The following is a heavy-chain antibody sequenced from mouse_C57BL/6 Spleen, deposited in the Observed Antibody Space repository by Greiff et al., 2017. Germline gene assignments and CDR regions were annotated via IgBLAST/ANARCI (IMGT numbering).Heavy chain of an antibody. CDR3: ARYPSVGYGSSYGYFDV. V-gene: IGHV1-9*01. Sequence: QVQLQQSGAELMKPGASVKLSCKATGYTFTGYWIEWVKQRPGHGLEWIGEILPGSGSTNYNEKFKGKATFTADTSSNTAYMQLSSLTTEDSAIYYCARYPSVGYGSSYGYFDVWGTGTTVTVSS. CDR2: ILPGSGST. D-gene: IGHD1-1*01. J-gene: IGHJ1*03. CDR1: GYTFTGYW.